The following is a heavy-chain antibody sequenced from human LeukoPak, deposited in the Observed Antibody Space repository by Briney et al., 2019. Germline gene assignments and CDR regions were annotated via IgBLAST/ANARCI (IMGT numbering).Heavy chain of an antibody. CDR3: ASPLFQGYCSGGSCYQIDY. Sequence: SGGSLRLSCAASGFTFSSHAMHWVRQAPGKGLEWVAVISYDGSNKYYADSVKGRFTISRDNSKNTLYLQMNSLRAEDTAVYYCASPLFQGYCSGGSCYQIDYWGQGTLVTVSS. CDR2: ISYDGSNK. J-gene: IGHJ4*02. V-gene: IGHV3-30-3*01. CDR1: GFTFSSHA. D-gene: IGHD2-15*01.